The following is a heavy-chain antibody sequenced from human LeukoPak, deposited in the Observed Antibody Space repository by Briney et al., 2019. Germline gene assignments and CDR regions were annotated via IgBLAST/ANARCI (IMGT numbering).Heavy chain of an antibody. CDR2: INPNSGGT. CDR1: GYTFTGYY. J-gene: IGHJ4*02. CDR3: AAQWLVRIGLFDY. Sequence: ASVKVSCKASGYTFTGYYMHWVRQAPGQGLEWMGWINPNSGGTNYAQKSQGRVTMTRDTSISTAYMELSRLRSDDTAVYYCAAQWLVRIGLFDYWGQGTLVTVSS. V-gene: IGHV1-2*02. D-gene: IGHD6-19*01.